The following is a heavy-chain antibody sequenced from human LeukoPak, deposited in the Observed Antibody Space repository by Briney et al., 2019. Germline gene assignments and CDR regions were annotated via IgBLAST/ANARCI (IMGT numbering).Heavy chain of an antibody. CDR3: ARGTNGDYADY. J-gene: IGHJ4*02. D-gene: IGHD4-17*01. CDR1: GFTFSSYE. Sequence: GGSLRLSCAASGFTFSSYEMNWVRQAPGKGLEWVSYISSSGSTIYYADSVKGRFTISRDNAKNSLYLQMNSLRAEDTAVYYCARGTNGDYADYWGQGTLVTVSS. V-gene: IGHV3-48*03. CDR2: ISSSGSTI.